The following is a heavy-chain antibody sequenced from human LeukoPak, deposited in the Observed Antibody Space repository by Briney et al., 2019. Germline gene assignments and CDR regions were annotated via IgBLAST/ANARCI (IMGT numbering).Heavy chain of an antibody. D-gene: IGHD4-23*01. V-gene: IGHV4-61*01. J-gene: IGHJ4*02. CDR1: GASISSSSYY. Sequence: SETLSLTWTVAGASISSSSYYWRRVRETRGKGLEWIGYFYYSGSTNYNTSLKSRVTISLDTSKNQFSLKLSSVTAADTAVYYCARDGPYGGKPFDCWGQGILVTVSS. CDR3: ARDGPYGGKPFDC. CDR2: FYYSGST.